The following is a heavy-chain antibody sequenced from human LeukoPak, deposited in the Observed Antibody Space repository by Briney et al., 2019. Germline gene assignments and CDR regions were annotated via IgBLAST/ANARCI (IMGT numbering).Heavy chain of an antibody. J-gene: IGHJ4*02. D-gene: IGHD3-9*01. V-gene: IGHV3-74*01. Sequence: GGSLRLSCAASGFTFSTYWMHWVRQAPGKGLVWVARIRPEGTTTVYADSVKGRFTISRDNAKNTLFLQMNSLSAEDTAVYYCARDLDWILFDYWGQGTLVTVSS. CDR1: GFTFSTYW. CDR2: IRPEGTTT. CDR3: ARDLDWILFDY.